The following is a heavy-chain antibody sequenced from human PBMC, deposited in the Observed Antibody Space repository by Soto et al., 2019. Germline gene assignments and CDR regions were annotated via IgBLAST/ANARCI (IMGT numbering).Heavy chain of an antibody. CDR2: LYSGGKS. D-gene: IGHD2-2*01. CDR3: SKNNVAPAFVGFEY. J-gene: IGHJ4*02. V-gene: IGHV3-53*01. CDR1: GFNFDNSY. Sequence: LSCAASGFNFDNSYMSWVRQAPGKGLEWVAILYSGGKSYYAESVRGRFTISRDISKNTLDLQMNRLTADDTAVYYCSKNNVAPAFVGFEYWGPGTLVTVSS.